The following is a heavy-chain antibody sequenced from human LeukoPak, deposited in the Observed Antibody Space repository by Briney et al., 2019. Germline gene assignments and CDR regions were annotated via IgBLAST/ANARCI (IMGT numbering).Heavy chain of an antibody. Sequence: SGGSLALSCAASGFTFSSYPMSWVPQAPGKGLEWVSAISGSGGSTYYADSVKGRFTISRDNSKNTLYLQMNSLRAEDTAVYYCAKGVTVTTPYWFDPWGQGTLVTVSS. CDR2: ISGSGGST. D-gene: IGHD4-11*01. V-gene: IGHV3-23*01. CDR1: GFTFSSYP. CDR3: AKGVTVTTPYWFDP. J-gene: IGHJ5*02.